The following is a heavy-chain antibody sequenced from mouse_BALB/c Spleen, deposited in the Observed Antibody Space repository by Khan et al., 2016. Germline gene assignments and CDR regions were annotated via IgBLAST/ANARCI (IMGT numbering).Heavy chain of an antibody. CDR2: IYPGSGNT. CDR3: ARVGSASWFSS. V-gene: IGHV1-84*02. CDR1: GYTFTDYY. J-gene: IGHJ3*01. Sequence: QVQLKESGPELVKPGASVKISCKTSGYTFTDYYINWVKQKPGQGLEWIGWIYPGSGNTKYNEKFKGKATLTVDTSSSTAYMQLSSLTSEYTAVYFCARVGSASWFSSWGQGTLVPVSA.